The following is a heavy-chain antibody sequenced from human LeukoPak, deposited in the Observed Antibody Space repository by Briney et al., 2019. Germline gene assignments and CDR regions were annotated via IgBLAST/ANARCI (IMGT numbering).Heavy chain of an antibody. CDR1: GFTFSSYW. Sequence: PGGSLRLSCAASGFTFSSYWMHWVRQAPGKGLVWVSRISGDGSSTSYADSVKGRFTISRDNAKNPLYLQLDSLRAEDTAVYYCARGILSAYGFSFWGQGTLVTVSS. D-gene: IGHD3-10*01. CDR3: ARGILSAYGFSF. J-gene: IGHJ4*02. V-gene: IGHV3-74*01. CDR2: ISGDGSST.